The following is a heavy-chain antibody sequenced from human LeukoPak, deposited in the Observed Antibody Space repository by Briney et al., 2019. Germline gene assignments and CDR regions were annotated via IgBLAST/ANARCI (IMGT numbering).Heavy chain of an antibody. J-gene: IGHJ4*02. CDR3: AKVYYYDSSGYHHDGDY. D-gene: IGHD3-22*01. CDR1: GITLSNHW. Sequence: TGGSLRLSCAASGITLSNHWMHWVRQAPGKGLEWVAVISYDGSNKYYADSVKGRFTISRDNSKNTLYLQMNSLRAEDTAVYYCAKVYYYDSSGYHHDGDYWGQGTLVTVSS. V-gene: IGHV3-30*18. CDR2: ISYDGSNK.